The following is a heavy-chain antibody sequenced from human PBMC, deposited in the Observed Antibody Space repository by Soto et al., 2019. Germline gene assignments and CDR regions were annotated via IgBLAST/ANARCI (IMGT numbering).Heavy chain of an antibody. Sequence: QVQLVESGGGVVQPGRSLRLSCAASGFTFSTYAMHWVRQAPGKGLEWVAVISSDGSNKYYADSVKGRFTISRDNSKNTLYLQMNSLRTEDTAVYYCAKIISTSWYVPDYWDQETLGTVSP. CDR2: ISSDGSNK. V-gene: IGHV3-30*18. D-gene: IGHD2-2*01. J-gene: IGHJ4*02. CDR1: GFTFSTYA. CDR3: AKIISTSWYVPDY.